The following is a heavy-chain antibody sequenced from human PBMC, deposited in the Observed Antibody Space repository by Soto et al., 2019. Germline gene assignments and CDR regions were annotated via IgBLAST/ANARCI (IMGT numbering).Heavy chain of an antibody. Sequence: SVKVSCKASGGTFSSYAISWVRQAPGQGLEWMGGIIPIFGTANYAQKSQGRVTITADESTSTAYMELSSLRSEDTAVYYCARGKFPRGWQYAFDIWGQGTMVTVSS. V-gene: IGHV1-69*13. CDR3: ARGKFPRGWQYAFDI. D-gene: IGHD6-19*01. CDR2: IIPIFGTA. CDR1: GGTFSSYA. J-gene: IGHJ3*02.